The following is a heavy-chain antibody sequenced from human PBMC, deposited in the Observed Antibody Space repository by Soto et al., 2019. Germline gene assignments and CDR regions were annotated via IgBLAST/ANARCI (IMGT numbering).Heavy chain of an antibody. CDR2: IIPIFGTA. CDR1: GGTFSSYA. J-gene: IGHJ6*02. D-gene: IGHD2-2*01. CDR3: ARGYCISTSCYVTGMDV. Sequence: QVQLVQSGAEVKKPGSSVKVSCKASGGTFSSYAISWVRQAPGQGLEWMGGIIPIFGTANYAQKFQGRVTITGDESTSTAYMELSSLRSEDTAVYYCARGYCISTSCYVTGMDVWGQGTTVTVSS. V-gene: IGHV1-69*12.